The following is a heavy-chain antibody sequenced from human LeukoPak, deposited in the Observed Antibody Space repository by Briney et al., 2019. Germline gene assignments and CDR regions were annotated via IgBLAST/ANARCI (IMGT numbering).Heavy chain of an antibody. D-gene: IGHD5-12*01. J-gene: IGHJ4*02. CDR1: GFTFSSYA. CDR2: ISYDGSNK. V-gene: IGHV3-30-3*01. CDR3: ARAPRGYSGYDLQYYFDY. Sequence: GRSLRLSCAASGFTFSSYAMHWVSQAPVKGLAWVAVISYDGSNKYYADSVKGRFTISRDNSKNTLYLQMNSLRAEDTAVYYCARAPRGYSGYDLQYYFDYWGQGTLVTVSS.